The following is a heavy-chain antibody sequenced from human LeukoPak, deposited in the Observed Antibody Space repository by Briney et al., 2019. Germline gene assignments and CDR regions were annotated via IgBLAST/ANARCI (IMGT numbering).Heavy chain of an antibody. CDR1: GYTFTNYI. CDR3: ARGGNYFRFDP. Sequence: GASVKVSCKASGYTFTNYIISWVRQAPGQGLEWMGWISAYNGNTNYAQKLQGRVTMTTDASTATAYMELRSLRSDDTAVYYCARGGNYFRFDPWGQGTLVTVSS. D-gene: IGHD1-26*01. J-gene: IGHJ5*02. V-gene: IGHV1-18*01. CDR2: ISAYNGNT.